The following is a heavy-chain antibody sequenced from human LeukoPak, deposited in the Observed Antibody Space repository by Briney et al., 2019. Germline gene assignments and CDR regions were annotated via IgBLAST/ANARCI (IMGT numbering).Heavy chain of an antibody. D-gene: IGHD6-19*01. CDR3: ARGRGQWLVPSNAFDI. CDR1: GYTFTSYG. J-gene: IGHJ3*02. CDR2: ISAYNGNT. V-gene: IGHV1-18*01. Sequence: ASVKVSCKASGYTFTSYGISWVRQAPGQGLEWMGWISAYNGNTNYAQKLQGRVTMTTDTSTSTAYMELRSLRSDDTAVYYCARGRGQWLVPSNAFDIWGQGTMVTVSS.